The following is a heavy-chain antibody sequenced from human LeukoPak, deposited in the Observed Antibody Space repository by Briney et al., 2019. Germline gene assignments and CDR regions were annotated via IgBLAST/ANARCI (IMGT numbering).Heavy chain of an antibody. CDR1: GFTFSSYA. Sequence: GGSLRLSCAASGFTFSSYAMSWVRQAPGKGLEWVSAISGSGGSTYYAHSVKGRFTISRDNSKNTLYLQMNSLRAEDTAVYYCAKLSSTSCYNYMDVWGKGTTVTVSS. J-gene: IGHJ6*03. D-gene: IGHD2-2*02. CDR2: ISGSGGST. V-gene: IGHV3-23*01. CDR3: AKLSSTSCYNYMDV.